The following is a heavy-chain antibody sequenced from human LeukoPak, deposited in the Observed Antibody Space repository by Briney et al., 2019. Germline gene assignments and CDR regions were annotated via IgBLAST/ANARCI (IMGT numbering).Heavy chain of an antibody. Sequence: SETLSLTCAVYGGSFSGYYWSWIRQPPGKGLEWIGEINHSGSTNYNPSLKSRVTISVDTSKNQFSLKLSSVTAADTAVYYCARKALAAADHFDYWGQGTLVPVSS. V-gene: IGHV4-34*01. CDR1: GGSFSGYY. J-gene: IGHJ4*02. D-gene: IGHD6-13*01. CDR3: ARKALAAADHFDY. CDR2: INHSGST.